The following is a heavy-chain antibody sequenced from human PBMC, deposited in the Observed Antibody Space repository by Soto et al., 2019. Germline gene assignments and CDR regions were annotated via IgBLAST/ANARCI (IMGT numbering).Heavy chain of an antibody. Sequence: ASETLSLTCTVSGGSISSYYWSWIRQPPGKGLEWIGYIYYSGSTNYNPSLKSRVTISVDTSKNQFSLKLSSVTAADTAVYYCARGDSGSLFDYWGQGTLVTVSS. J-gene: IGHJ4*02. CDR3: ARGDSGSLFDY. CDR2: IYYSGST. CDR1: GGSISSYY. D-gene: IGHD1-26*01. V-gene: IGHV4-59*01.